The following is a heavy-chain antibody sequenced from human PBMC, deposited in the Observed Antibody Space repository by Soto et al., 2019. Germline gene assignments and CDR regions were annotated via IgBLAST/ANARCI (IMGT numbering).Heavy chain of an antibody. CDR1: GFSLSTGGVG. CDR2: IYWDDGK. D-gene: IGHD6-19*01. Sequence: QITLKESGPTLVKPTQTLTLTCTFSGFSLSTGGVGVAWIRQPPGKALEWLALIYWDDGKRYSPSLKTRLTITKDTSKIHVVLTMTNMDPVDTATYYWAQSSGWYGGSKLEYCGQGPLVTVSS. V-gene: IGHV2-5*02. CDR3: AQSSGWYGGSKLEY. J-gene: IGHJ4*02.